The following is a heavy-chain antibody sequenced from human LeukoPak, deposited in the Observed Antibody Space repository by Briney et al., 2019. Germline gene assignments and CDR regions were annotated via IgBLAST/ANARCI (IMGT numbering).Heavy chain of an antibody. CDR3: AKDIGPPEGATTLGY. Sequence: PGGSLRLSCAASGFTFSSYAMSWVRQAPGKGLEWVSAISGSGGSTYYADSVKSRFTISRDNSKNTLYLQMNSLRAEDTAVYYCAKDIGPPEGATTLGYWGQGTLVTVSS. D-gene: IGHD1-26*01. CDR2: ISGSGGST. CDR1: GFTFSSYA. V-gene: IGHV3-23*01. J-gene: IGHJ4*02.